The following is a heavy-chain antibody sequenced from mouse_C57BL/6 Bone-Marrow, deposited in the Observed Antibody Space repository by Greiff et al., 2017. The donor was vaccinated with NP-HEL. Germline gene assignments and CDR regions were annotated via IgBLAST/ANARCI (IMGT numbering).Heavy chain of an antibody. Sequence: EVQRVESGGGLVQPGGSLKLSCAASGFTFSDYYMYWVRQTPEKRLEWVAYISNGGGSTYYPDTVKGRFTISRDNAKNTLYLQMSRLKSEDTAMYYCARHPRSSYNYFDYWGQGTTLTVSS. D-gene: IGHD1-1*01. CDR2: ISNGGGST. CDR3: ARHPRSSYNYFDY. J-gene: IGHJ2*01. V-gene: IGHV5-12*01. CDR1: GFTFSDYY.